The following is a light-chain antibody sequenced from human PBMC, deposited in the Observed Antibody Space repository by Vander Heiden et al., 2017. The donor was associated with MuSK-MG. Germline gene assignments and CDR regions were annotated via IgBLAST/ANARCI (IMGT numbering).Light chain of an antibody. V-gene: IGKV3-15*01. CDR2: GAS. CDR1: QRISSD. Sequence: EVLMTQSPATLSVSPGEGATLSCRASQRISSDLAWYQQKPGQAPRLLIYGASTRATGIPARFSGSGSGTEFTLTISSLLSEDFALYYCQQYNDWPPTFGQGTKVEI. CDR3: QQYNDWPPT. J-gene: IGKJ1*01.